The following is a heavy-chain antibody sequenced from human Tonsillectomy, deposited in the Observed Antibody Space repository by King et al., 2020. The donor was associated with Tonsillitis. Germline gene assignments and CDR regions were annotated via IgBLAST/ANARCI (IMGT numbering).Heavy chain of an antibody. Sequence: VQLQESEPGLVKPSQTLSLTCAVSGGSISSGGYSWSWIRQPPGKGLEWIRYIYYSGSTYYNPSLKSRVTISLDTSKNQFSLKLSSVTAADTAVYYCAREAGESYFDYWGQGTLVTVSS. CDR3: AREAGESYFDY. J-gene: IGHJ4*02. CDR1: GGSISSGGYS. D-gene: IGHD7-27*01. CDR2: IYYSGST. V-gene: IGHV4-30-4*07.